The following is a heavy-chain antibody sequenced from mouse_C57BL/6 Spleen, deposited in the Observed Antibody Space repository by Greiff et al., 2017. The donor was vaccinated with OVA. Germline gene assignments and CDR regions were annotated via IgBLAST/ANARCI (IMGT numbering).Heavy chain of an antibody. J-gene: IGHJ4*01. CDR3: ARGEGILSNYFYAMDY. V-gene: IGHV1-42*01. Sequence: EVQLQQSGPELVKPGASVKISCKASGYSFTGYYMNWVKQSPEKSLEWIGEINPSTGGTTYNQKFTAKATLTVDKSSSTAYMQLKSLTSEDSAVYYCARGEGILSNYFYAMDYWGKGTSVTVSS. CDR1: GYSFTGYY. CDR2: INPSTGGT. D-gene: IGHD2-5*01.